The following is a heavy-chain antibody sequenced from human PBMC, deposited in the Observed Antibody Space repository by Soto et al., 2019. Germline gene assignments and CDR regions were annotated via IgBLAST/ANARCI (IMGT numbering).Heavy chain of an antibody. CDR1: GGSISRTNYY. Sequence: SETLSLTCTVSGGSISRTNYYWGWIRQPPGKGLEWIGYIYYSGTTNYNPSLKSRVTISVDTSKNQFSLKLSSVTAADTAMYYCARHRSSQFFTPGYCSGDTCPLVPWFDPWGQGVLVTVSS. CDR3: ARHRSSQFFTPGYCSGDTCPLVPWFDP. D-gene: IGHD2-15*01. CDR2: IYYSGTT. V-gene: IGHV4-61*05. J-gene: IGHJ5*02.